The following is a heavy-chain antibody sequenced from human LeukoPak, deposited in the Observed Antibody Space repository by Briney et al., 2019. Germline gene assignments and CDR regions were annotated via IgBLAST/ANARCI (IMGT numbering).Heavy chain of an antibody. D-gene: IGHD3-3*01. CDR3: ATNRKYYDFWSGYQQH. V-gene: IGHV1-24*01. Sequence: ASVNVSFTVSGYTLTELSMHWVRQAPGKGREWMGGFDPEDGETIYAQKFQGRVTMTEDTSTDTAYMELSSLRSEDTAVYYCATNRKYYDFWSGYQQHWGQGALVTVSS. CDR1: GYTLTELS. CDR2: FDPEDGET. J-gene: IGHJ1*01.